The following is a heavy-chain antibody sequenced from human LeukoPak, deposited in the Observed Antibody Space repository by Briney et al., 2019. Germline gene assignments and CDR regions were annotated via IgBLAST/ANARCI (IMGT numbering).Heavy chain of an antibody. D-gene: IGHD1-26*01. CDR3: ARGGRGAFDI. Sequence: SETLSLTCIDPGGSISSGGHYWSWIRQHPGKGLEWIGYVYYSGSTFYNPALKSRVNISVDTSKNQSSLKLSSVTAADTAVYYCARGGRGAFDIWGQGTKVTVSP. J-gene: IGHJ3*02. CDR2: VYYSGST. V-gene: IGHV4-31*02. CDR1: GGSISSGGHY.